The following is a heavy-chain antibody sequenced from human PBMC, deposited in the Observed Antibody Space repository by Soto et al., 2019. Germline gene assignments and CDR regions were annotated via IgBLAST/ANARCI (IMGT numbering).Heavy chain of an antibody. CDR3: AREGGRYCTGGSCQVDY. D-gene: IGHD2-15*01. CDR2: IYYRGNT. CDR1: GGSISSSSYY. Sequence: QLQLQESGPGLVKPSETLSLTCTVSGGSISSSSYYWGWIRQPPGKGLEWIGSIYYRGNTYYTPSLKSRVTISVDTSKNQCSLKLSSVNAADTAVYYCAREGGRYCTGGSCQVDYWGQGTLVTVSS. V-gene: IGHV4-39*02. J-gene: IGHJ4*02.